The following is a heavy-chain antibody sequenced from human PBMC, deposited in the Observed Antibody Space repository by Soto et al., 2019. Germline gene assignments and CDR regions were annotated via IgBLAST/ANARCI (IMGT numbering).Heavy chain of an antibody. D-gene: IGHD3-22*01. CDR2: INPNSGGT. Sequence: ASAQVSSKASVYTFTGYYMHWVRQAPGQGLEWMGWINPNSGGTNYAQKSQGWVTMTRDTSISTAYMELSRLRSDDTAVYYCARSPRDYYDSSANWFDPWGQGTLVTVSS. J-gene: IGHJ5*02. CDR1: VYTFTGYY. V-gene: IGHV1-2*04. CDR3: ARSPRDYYDSSANWFDP.